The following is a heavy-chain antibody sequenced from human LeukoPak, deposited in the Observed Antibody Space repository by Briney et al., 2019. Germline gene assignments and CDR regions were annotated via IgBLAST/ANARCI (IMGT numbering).Heavy chain of an antibody. V-gene: IGHV1-24*01. CDR3: ARAQWLRLDDRVNWFDP. D-gene: IGHD5-12*01. J-gene: IGHJ5*02. CDR2: FDPEDGET. Sequence: GASVKASCKVSGYTLTELSMHWVRQAPGKGLEWMGGFDPEDGETIYAQKFQGRVTMTEDTSTDTAYMELSSLRSDDTAVYYCARAQWLRLDDRVNWFDPWGQGTLVTVSS. CDR1: GYTLTELS.